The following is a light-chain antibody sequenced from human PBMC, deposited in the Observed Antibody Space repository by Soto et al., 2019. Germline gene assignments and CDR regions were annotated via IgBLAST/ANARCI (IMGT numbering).Light chain of an antibody. CDR2: GNS. CDR3: QSYDSSLSGYV. Sequence: QLELTQPPSVSGAPGQRVTISCTGSSSNIGAGYDVHWYQQLPGTAPKLLIYGNSNRPSGVPDRFSGSKSGTSASLAITGLQAEDEADYYCQSYDSSLSGYVFGTGTKLTVL. J-gene: IGLJ1*01. CDR1: SSNIGAGYD. V-gene: IGLV1-40*01.